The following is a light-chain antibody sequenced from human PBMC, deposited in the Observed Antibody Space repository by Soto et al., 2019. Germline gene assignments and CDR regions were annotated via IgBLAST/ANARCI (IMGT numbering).Light chain of an antibody. CDR1: QIISSSH. V-gene: IGKV3-20*01. CDR3: QHYGDSPPFT. J-gene: IGKJ3*01. CDR2: GTS. Sequence: EVVLTQSPGTLSLSPGERATLSCRTSQIISSSHLAWYQQRPGQAPRLLMHGTSSRASGIPDRFSGSGSGTEFTLSIPRLEPEDFAVYYCQHYGDSPPFTFGPGTKVDIK.